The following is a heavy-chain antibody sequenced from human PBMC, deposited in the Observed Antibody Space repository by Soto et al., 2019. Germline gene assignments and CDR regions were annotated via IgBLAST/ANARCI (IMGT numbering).Heavy chain of an antibody. D-gene: IGHD3-16*01. J-gene: IGHJ5*02. Sequence: QITLKESGPTLVKPTQTLTLTCTFSWFSLSTSGVGVGWIRQPPGKALEWLALIYWDDDKRYSPSLKSRLTITKDTSKNQVVLTMTNMDPVDTATYYCAHSLYPSFWGTNWVDPWGQGTLVTVSS. CDR3: AHSLYPSFWGTNWVDP. CDR1: WFSLSTSGVG. CDR2: IYWDDDK. V-gene: IGHV2-5*02.